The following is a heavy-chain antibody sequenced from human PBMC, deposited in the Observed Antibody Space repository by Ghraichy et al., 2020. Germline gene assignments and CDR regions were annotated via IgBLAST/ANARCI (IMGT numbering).Heavy chain of an antibody. J-gene: IGHJ4*02. Sequence: GGSLLLSCAASGFTFLIYAMIFLRQAPGKGLEWVSAISGSGGSTYTADSVKGRFTISRDNSKNTLYLQMNSLRAEDTAVYYCAKDKQRRGGSLPLDYWGQGTLVTVSS. CDR2: ISGSGGST. V-gene: IGHV3-23*01. CDR1: GFTFLIYA. CDR3: AKDKQRRGGSLPLDY. D-gene: IGHD1-26*01.